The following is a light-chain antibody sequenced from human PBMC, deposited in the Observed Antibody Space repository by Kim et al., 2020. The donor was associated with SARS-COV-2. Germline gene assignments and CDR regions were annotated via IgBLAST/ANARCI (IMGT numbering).Light chain of an antibody. CDR2: EDN. CDR1: SGRVASYY. CDR3: QSYDSSSWV. Sequence: NFMLTQPHSVSESPGKSVTISCTRSSGRVASYYVQWYQQRQCSSPTTVIYEDNQRPSSVADRFSGSIDSSSNSAFLTIAGLKTEDEADYYCQSYDSSSWVFGGGTQLTVL. V-gene: IGLV6-57*01. J-gene: IGLJ3*02.